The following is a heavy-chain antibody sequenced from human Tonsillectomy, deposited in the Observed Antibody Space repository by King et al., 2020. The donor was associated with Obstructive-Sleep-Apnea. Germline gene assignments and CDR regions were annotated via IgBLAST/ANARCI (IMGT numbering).Heavy chain of an antibody. D-gene: IGHD3-10*01. J-gene: IGHJ3*02. Sequence: QLVQSGGGLVQPGGSLRLSCAASGFTFNRYAMSWVRQAPGKGLDWVSAISGSGGSTYYADSVKGRFTISRDNSRNTLYLQMNSLGAEDTAVYYCARDLNGYYGSGNGAAFDIWGQGTMVTVSS. V-gene: IGHV3-23*04. CDR1: GFTFNRYA. CDR2: ISGSGGST. CDR3: ARDLNGYYGSGNGAAFDI.